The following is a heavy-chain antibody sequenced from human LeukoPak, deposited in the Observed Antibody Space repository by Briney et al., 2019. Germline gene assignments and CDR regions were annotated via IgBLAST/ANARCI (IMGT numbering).Heavy chain of an antibody. V-gene: IGHV3-30*18. CDR2: ISDDGTSQ. D-gene: IGHD4-17*01. CDR1: GFTFSNYG. CDR3: TKDKGYGDYYYYYGMDV. Sequence: GRSLRLSCAASGFTFSNYGMHWVRQAPGKGLEWVTGISDDGTSQYYADSVKGRFTISRDNSRNTMFLQMNSLRAEDTALYYCTKDKGYGDYYYYYGMDVWGQGTTVTVSS. J-gene: IGHJ6*02.